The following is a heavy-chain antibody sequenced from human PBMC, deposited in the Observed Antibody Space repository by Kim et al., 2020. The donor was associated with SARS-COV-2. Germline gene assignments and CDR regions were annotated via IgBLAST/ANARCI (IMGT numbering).Heavy chain of an antibody. D-gene: IGHD3-10*01. Sequence: YAQKFQGRVTGTENTSTDTAYMELSRLGSEDTAVYYCATRDGVLPDAFDIWGQGTMVTVSS. J-gene: IGHJ3*02. V-gene: IGHV1-24*01. CDR3: ATRDGVLPDAFDI.